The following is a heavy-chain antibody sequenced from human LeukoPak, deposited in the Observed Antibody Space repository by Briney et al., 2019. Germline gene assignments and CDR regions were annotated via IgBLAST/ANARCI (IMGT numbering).Heavy chain of an antibody. CDR2: ISGSSSTV. D-gene: IGHD3-22*01. Sequence: PGGSLRLSCAASGFTFSSYTMTWVRQVPGQGLEWLSFISGSSSTVYYADSLKGRFTISRDNAKNSLYLQMNSLRAEDTAVYYCASSIGNMIGAFDIWGQGTMVTVSS. CDR3: ASSIGNMIGAFDI. V-gene: IGHV3-48*04. CDR1: GFTFSSYT. J-gene: IGHJ3*02.